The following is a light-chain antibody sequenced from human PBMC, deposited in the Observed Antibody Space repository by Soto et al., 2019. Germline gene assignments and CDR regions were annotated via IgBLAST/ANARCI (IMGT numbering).Light chain of an antibody. CDR3: QHYGSSWT. J-gene: IGKJ1*01. V-gene: IGKV1-5*03. CDR2: KAS. Sequence: DIQMTQSPSTLSASVGDRVTITCRASQSVSRWLAWYKQKPGEAPKLLIYKASNLESGVSSRFSGSGSGTDFILTISRLEPEDFAVYYCQHYGSSWTFGQGTKVDIK. CDR1: QSVSRW.